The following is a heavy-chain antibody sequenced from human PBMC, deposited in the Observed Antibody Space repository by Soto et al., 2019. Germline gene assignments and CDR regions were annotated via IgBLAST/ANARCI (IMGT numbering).Heavy chain of an antibody. CDR2: IYHSGST. Sequence: SETLSLTCAVSGGSISSGGYSWSWIRQPPGKGLEWIGYIYHSGSTYYNPSLKSRVTISVDRSKNQFSLKLSSVTAADTAVYYCERGGVDYYDSSGYYFSPYYFDYWGPGTLVTV. CDR1: GGSISSGGYS. V-gene: IGHV4-30-2*01. CDR3: ERGGVDYYDSSGYYFSPYYFDY. J-gene: IGHJ4*02. D-gene: IGHD3-22*01.